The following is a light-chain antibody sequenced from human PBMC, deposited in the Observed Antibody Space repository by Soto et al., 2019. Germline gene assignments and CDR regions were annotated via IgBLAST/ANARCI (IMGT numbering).Light chain of an antibody. CDR1: QSVSSR. CDR3: QQYSNWPRT. Sequence: EIVMTQSPATLSVSPGESATLSCRASQSVSSRLGWYQQKPGQAPRLLIYGASTRATGIPGRFSGSGSGTEFPLTISSLQSEDFAVYYCQQYSNWPRTFGQGTKVEIK. CDR2: GAS. V-gene: IGKV3-15*01. J-gene: IGKJ1*01.